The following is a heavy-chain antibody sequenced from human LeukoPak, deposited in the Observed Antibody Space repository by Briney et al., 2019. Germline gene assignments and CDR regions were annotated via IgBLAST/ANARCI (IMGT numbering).Heavy chain of an antibody. CDR2: IYYSGNT. D-gene: IGHD5-12*01. V-gene: IGHV4-30-4*01. CDR3: ARRVPSGFVDS. CDR1: GGSISSGDYY. Sequence: SQTLSLTCTVSGGSISSGDYYWSWIRQPPGKGLEWIGYIYYSGNTNYNPSLKSRVTISQDTSKNQFSLRLSSVTAADTAMYYCARRVPSGFVDSWGQGTLVTVSS. J-gene: IGHJ4*02.